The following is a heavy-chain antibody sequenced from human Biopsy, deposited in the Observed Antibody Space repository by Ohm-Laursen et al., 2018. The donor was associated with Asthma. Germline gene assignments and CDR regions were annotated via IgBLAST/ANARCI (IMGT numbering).Heavy chain of an antibody. J-gene: IGHJ4*02. CDR3: ARDFSRAIMIGGGREHYFDF. CDR2: INSDGSST. V-gene: IGHV3-74*01. CDR1: GFTFSSYW. D-gene: IGHD3-16*01. Sequence: SLRLSCAASGFTFSSYWMHWVRQAPGKGLVWVSRINSDGSSTSYADSVKGRFTISRDNSKNTLHLQMNSLSPEDTAVYYCARDFSRAIMIGGGREHYFDFWGQGTLVTVSS.